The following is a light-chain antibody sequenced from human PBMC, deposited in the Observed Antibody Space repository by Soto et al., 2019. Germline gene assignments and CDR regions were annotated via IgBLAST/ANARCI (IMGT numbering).Light chain of an antibody. V-gene: IGLV1-44*01. CDR2: GNN. J-gene: IGLJ2*01. CDR3: AAWDDSLNGVV. Sequence: QSVLTQPPSASGTPGQRVTISCSGSSSNIGNNPVNWYQQLPGTAPKLLIFGNNQRPSGVPDRFSGSKSGTSASLAISGLRSEDEAAYYCAAWDDSLNGVVFGGGTKLTVL. CDR1: SSNIGNNP.